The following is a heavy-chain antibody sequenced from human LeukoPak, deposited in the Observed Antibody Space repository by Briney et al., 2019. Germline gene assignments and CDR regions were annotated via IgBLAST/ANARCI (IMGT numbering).Heavy chain of an antibody. V-gene: IGHV4-34*01. J-gene: IGHJ4*02. D-gene: IGHD3-10*01. CDR3: ARDLGGLPGY. CDR1: GGSFSGYY. CDR2: INHSGST. Sequence: SETLSLTCAVYGGSFSGYYWSWIRQPPGKGLEWIGEINHSGSTDYNPSLKSRVTISVDTSKNQFSLKLSSVTAADTAVYYCARDLGGLPGYWGQGTLVTVSS.